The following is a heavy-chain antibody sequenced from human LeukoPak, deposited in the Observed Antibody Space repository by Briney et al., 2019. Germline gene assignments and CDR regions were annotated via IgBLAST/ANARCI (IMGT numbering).Heavy chain of an antibody. CDR3: VSTGSQLDY. CDR1: GFSFSSYW. Sequence: GGSLRLSCAASGFSFSSYWMTWVRQAPGKGLEWVANIKQDGSQKYYVDSVKSRFTISRDNAKNSLYLQMNSLRAEDTAVYYCVSTGSQLDYWGQGTLVTASP. CDR2: IKQDGSQK. J-gene: IGHJ4*02. D-gene: IGHD2-2*01. V-gene: IGHV3-7*01.